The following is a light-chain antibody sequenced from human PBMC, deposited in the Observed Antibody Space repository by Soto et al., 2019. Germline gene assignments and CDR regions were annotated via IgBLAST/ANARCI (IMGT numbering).Light chain of an antibody. CDR3: QSYDSSLSGYV. J-gene: IGLJ1*01. CDR1: TSNIGAGYD. CDR2: DDN. Sequence: QAVLTQPPSVSGAPGQRVTISCTWSTSNIGAGYDLHWYQQLPGTAPKLLIYDDNNRPSGVPDRFSGSKSGTSASLAITGLQAEDEADYYCQSYDSSLSGYVFGTGTNVTVL. V-gene: IGLV1-40*01.